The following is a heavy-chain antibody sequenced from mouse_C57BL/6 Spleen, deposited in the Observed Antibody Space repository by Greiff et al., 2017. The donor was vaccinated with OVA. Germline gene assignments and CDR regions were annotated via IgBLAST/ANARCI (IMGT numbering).Heavy chain of an antibody. CDR2: IYPGDGDT. J-gene: IGHJ2*01. Sequence: VQLQQSGPELVKPGASVKISCKASGYAFSSSWMNWVKQRPGKGLEWIGRIYPGDGDTNYNGKFKGKATLTADKSSNTAYMQLSSLTSEDSAVYFCARSTPFITTASDYWGQGTTLTVSS. D-gene: IGHD1-1*01. CDR1: GYAFSSSW. V-gene: IGHV1-82*01. CDR3: ARSTPFITTASDY.